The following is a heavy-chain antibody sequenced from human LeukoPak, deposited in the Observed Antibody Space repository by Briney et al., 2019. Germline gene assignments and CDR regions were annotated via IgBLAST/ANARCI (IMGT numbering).Heavy chain of an antibody. D-gene: IGHD3-10*01. J-gene: IGHJ4*02. CDR3: ARGDVLVRGVITLFDY. Sequence: PGGSLRLSCAASGFTFSSYGMHWVRQAPGKGLEWVAVISYDGSNKYYADSVKGRFTISRDNAKNSLYLQMNSLRAEDTAVYYCARGDVLVRGVITLFDYWGQGTLVTVSS. CDR2: ISYDGSNK. V-gene: IGHV3-30*03. CDR1: GFTFSSYG.